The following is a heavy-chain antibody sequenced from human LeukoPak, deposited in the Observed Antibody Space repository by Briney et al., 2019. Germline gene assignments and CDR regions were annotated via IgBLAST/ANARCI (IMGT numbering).Heavy chain of an antibody. D-gene: IGHD3-22*01. CDR3: AREVTMIVVALGY. Sequence: ASVKVSCKASGYTFISYAMHWVRQAPGQRLEWMGWINAGNGNTKYSQKFQGRVTITRDTSASTAYMELSSLRSEDTAVYYCAREVTMIVVALGYWGQGTLVTVSS. CDR2: INAGNGNT. V-gene: IGHV1-3*01. J-gene: IGHJ4*02. CDR1: GYTFISYA.